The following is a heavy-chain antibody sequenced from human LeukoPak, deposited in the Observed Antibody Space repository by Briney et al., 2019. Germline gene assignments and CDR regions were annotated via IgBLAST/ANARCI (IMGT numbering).Heavy chain of an antibody. V-gene: IGHV4-4*07. J-gene: IGHJ4*02. CDR3: AREGSATARPFVSTDG. CDR1: GGSISNYY. Sequence: PSETLSLTCTVSGGSISNYYWSWIRQPAGKGLEWIGRIRTSGNTDYNPSLKSRVTMSLDTSKNQFSLRLNSMSAADTAVYYCAREGSATARPFVSTDGWGQGTLVTVSS. CDR2: IRTSGNT. D-gene: IGHD6-6*01.